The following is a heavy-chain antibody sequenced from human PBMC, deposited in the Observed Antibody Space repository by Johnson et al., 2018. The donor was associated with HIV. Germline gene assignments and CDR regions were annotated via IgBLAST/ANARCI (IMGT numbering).Heavy chain of an antibody. Sequence: VQLVESGGDLVQPGGSLRLSCAASGFTVSSNYMSWVRQAPGKGLEWVSVIYSGGKTYYADSVKGRFTISRDNSKNTLYLQMNSLRAEDTAVYYCARDTVRGELELPDGFDIWGKGQWSPSLQ. CDR1: GFTVSSNY. CDR2: IYSGGKT. V-gene: IGHV3-66*01. J-gene: IGHJ3*02. CDR3: ARDTVRGELELPDGFDI. D-gene: IGHD1-7*01.